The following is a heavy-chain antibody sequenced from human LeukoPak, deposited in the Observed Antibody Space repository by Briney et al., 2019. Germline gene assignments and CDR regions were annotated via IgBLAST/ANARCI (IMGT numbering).Heavy chain of an antibody. CDR1: GGTFSSYA. CDR3: ARGSGSSWYGSYYYYYYMDV. V-gene: IGHV1-69*06. D-gene: IGHD6-13*01. J-gene: IGHJ6*03. CDR2: IIPIFGTA. Sequence: ASVKVSCKASGGTFSSYAISWVRQAPGQGLEWMGGIIPIFGTANYAQKFQGRVTITADKSTSTAYMELSSLRSEDTAVYYCARGSGSSWYGSYYYYYYMDVWGRGTTVTVSS.